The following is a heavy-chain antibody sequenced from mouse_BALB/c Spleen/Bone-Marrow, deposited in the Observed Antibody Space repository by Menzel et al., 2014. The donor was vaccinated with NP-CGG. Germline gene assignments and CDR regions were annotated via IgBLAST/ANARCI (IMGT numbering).Heavy chain of an antibody. V-gene: IGHV1-9*01. CDR1: GYTFSSYW. J-gene: IGHJ3*01. D-gene: IGHD2-4*01. CDR2: FLPGSGGT. Sequence: VQVVEFGAELMTPVASVKISCKATGYTFSSYWIEWVKQRPGHGLEWIGEFLPGSGGTNYNEKFKGKATFTADTSSNTANMQLSSLTSEDSAVYYCARDYYDYDVCFVYWGQGTLVSVSA. CDR3: ARDYYDYDVCFVY.